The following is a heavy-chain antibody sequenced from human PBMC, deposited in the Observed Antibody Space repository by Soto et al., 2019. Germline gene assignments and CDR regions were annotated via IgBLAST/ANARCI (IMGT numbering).Heavy chain of an antibody. CDR1: GGSISSGGYY. J-gene: IGHJ5*02. CDR2: IYYSGST. CDR3: ARSGYSYGPKPILS. V-gene: IGHV4-31*03. D-gene: IGHD5-18*01. Sequence: QVQLQESGPGLVKHSQTLSLTCTVSGGSISSGGYYWSWIRQHPGKGLEWIGYIYYSGSTYYNPSLKSRVTTAVDTSKNQFSLNLTSVTAAATAVYNSARSGYSYGPKPILSWCQGTLVSVSS.